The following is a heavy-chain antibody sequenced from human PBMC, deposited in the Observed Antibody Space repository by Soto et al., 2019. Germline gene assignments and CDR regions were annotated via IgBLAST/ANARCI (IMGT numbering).Heavy chain of an antibody. CDR3: AKDMTPNYSESYAYAAFDK. V-gene: IGHV3-9*01. CDR1: GFTFDDYA. J-gene: IGHJ3*02. Sequence: EVQLVEAGGGLVQPGRSLRLSCAGSGFTFDDYAMHWVRQAAGKGLEWVSGISWDSDMIEYAHSVQGRFTISRDNAKNSLYLQMNSLRPEDTALYFCAKDMTPNYSESYAYAAFDKWGLGTMITVSS. D-gene: IGHD3-16*01. CDR2: ISWDSDMI.